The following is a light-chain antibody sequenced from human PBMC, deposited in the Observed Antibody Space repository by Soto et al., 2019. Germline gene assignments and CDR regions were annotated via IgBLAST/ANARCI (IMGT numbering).Light chain of an antibody. J-gene: IGLJ2*01. CDR3: QTWGSGIVV. Sequence: QPVLTQSPPASASLGASVKLTCTLSSGHSNYAIAWHQQQSEKGPRYLMKLNSDGSHNKGDGIPDRFSGSSSGAERYLTISSLQSEDEADYYCQTWGSGIVVFGGGTKLTVL. CDR2: LNSDGSH. CDR1: SGHSNYA. V-gene: IGLV4-69*01.